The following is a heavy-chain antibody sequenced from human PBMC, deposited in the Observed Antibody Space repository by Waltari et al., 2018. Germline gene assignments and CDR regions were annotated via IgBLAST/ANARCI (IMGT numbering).Heavy chain of an antibody. Sequence: QVQLQESGPGLVKPSETLSLTCTVSGGSISSYYWSWIRQPPGKGLEWIGYISYSGSTNYNPSLKSRVTISVDTSKNQFSLKLSSVTAADTAVYYCARGGDYVKPFDYWGQGTLVTVSS. J-gene: IGHJ4*02. CDR3: ARGGDYVKPFDY. D-gene: IGHD4-17*01. CDR2: ISYSGST. CDR1: GGSISSYY. V-gene: IGHV4-59*01.